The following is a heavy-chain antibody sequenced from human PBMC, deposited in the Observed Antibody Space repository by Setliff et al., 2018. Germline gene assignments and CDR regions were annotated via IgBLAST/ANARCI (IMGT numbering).Heavy chain of an antibody. V-gene: IGHV1-69-2*01. D-gene: IGHD1-1*01. Sequence: ASVKVSCKASGYSFSDFYMHWVRQVPGEGLEALGRIDPRDDFTVYAERFKDRLTITADTSTDTSYMEMSSLRFEDTAVYYCAIDYGPTGTPYHWGQGTPVTGLL. J-gene: IGHJ4*02. CDR2: IDPRDDFT. CDR1: GYSFSDFY. CDR3: AIDYGPTGTPYH.